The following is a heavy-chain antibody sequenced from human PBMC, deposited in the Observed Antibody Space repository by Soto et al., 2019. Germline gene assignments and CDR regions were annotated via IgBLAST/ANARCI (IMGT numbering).Heavy chain of an antibody. V-gene: IGHV3-30-3*01. D-gene: IGHD1-7*01. CDR1: GFTFSSYA. J-gene: IGHJ5*02. Sequence: QVQLVESGGGVVQPGRSLRLSCAASGFTFSSYAMHWVRQAPGNGLEWVAVISYDGSNKYYADSVKGRFTIARDNSKTTLYLQMNSLRAEDTAVYYWALIGTTENWFDPWGQGTLVTVSS. CDR3: ALIGTTENWFDP. CDR2: ISYDGSNK.